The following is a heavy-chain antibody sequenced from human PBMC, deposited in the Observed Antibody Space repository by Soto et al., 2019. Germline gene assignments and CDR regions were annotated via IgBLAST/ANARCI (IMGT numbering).Heavy chain of an antibody. CDR2: IRSKAYGGTT. CDR3: TRGSTRDGYNF. J-gene: IGHJ4*02. V-gene: IGHV3-49*03. CDR1: GFTFGDYA. D-gene: IGHD5-12*01. Sequence: SGGSLRLSCTASGFTFGDYAMSWFRQVPGKGLEWVGFIRSKAYGGTTEYAASVKGRFTISRDDSKSIAYLQMNSLKTEDTAVYYCTRGSTRDGYNFWGQGTLVTVSS.